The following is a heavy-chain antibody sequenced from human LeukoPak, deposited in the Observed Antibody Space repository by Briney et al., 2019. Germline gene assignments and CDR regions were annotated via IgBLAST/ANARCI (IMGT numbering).Heavy chain of an antibody. J-gene: IGHJ6*02. Sequence: GGSLRLSCAASGFTFSSYWMSWVRQAPGKGLEWVSNIKQDGSEKYYVDSVKGRFTISRDNAKNSLYLQMNSLRAEDTAVYYCERDPIVVVPAAILNYYYYGMDVWGQGTTVTASS. CDR1: GFTFSSYW. CDR2: IKQDGSEK. V-gene: IGHV3-7*01. D-gene: IGHD2-2*01. CDR3: ERDPIVVVPAAILNYYYYGMDV.